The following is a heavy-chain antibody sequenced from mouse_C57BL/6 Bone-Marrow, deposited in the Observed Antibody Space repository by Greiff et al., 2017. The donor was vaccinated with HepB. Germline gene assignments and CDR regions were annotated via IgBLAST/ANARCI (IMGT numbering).Heavy chain of an antibody. J-gene: IGHJ2*01. CDR3: ARDNGYP. D-gene: IGHD2-14*01. CDR1: GFTFSSYA. Sequence: EVQLQESGGGLVKPGGSLKLSCAASGFTFSSYAMSWVRQTPEKRLEWVATISDGGSYTYYPDNVKGRFTISRDNAKNNLYLQMSHLKSEDTAMYYCARDNGYPWGQGTTLTVSS. V-gene: IGHV5-4*01. CDR2: ISDGGSYT.